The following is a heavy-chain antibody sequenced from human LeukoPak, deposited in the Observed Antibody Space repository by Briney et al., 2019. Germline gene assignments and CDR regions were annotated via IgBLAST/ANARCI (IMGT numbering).Heavy chain of an antibody. V-gene: IGHV3-21*01. D-gene: IGHD4-23*01. CDR3: ARNYGRWAKAFDI. CDR1: GFTFSSYS. CDR2: ISSSSSYI. J-gene: IGHJ3*02. Sequence: SGGSLRLSCAASGFTFSSYSMNWVRQAPGKGLEWVSSISSSSSYIYYADSVKGRFTISRDNAKNSLYLQMNSLRAEDTAVYYCARNYGRWAKAFDIWGQGTMVTVSS.